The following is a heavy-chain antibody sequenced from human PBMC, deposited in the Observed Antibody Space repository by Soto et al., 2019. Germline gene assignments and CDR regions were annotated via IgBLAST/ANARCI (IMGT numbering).Heavy chain of an antibody. CDR2: IWYDGSNK. CDR3: ASDILTGYSYDAFDI. Sequence: GGSLRLSCAASGFTFSSYGMHWVRQAPGKGLEWVAVIWYDGSNKYYADSVKGRFTISRDNSKNTLYLQMNSLRAEDTAVYYCASDILTGYSYDAFDIWGQGTMVTVSS. CDR1: GFTFSSYG. J-gene: IGHJ3*02. D-gene: IGHD3-9*01. V-gene: IGHV3-33*01.